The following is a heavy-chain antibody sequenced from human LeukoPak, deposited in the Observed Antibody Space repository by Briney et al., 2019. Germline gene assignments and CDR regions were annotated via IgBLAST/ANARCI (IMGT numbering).Heavy chain of an antibody. CDR3: ARGINIAVAGTYYFDY. CDR2: IKQDGSEK. J-gene: IGHJ4*02. V-gene: IGHV3-7*01. D-gene: IGHD6-19*01. Sequence: GGSLRLACAASGFTFSSYWMSWVRQAPGKGLEWVANIKQDGSEKYYVDSVKGRFTISRDNAKNSLYLQMNSLRAEDTAVYYYARGINIAVAGTYYFDYWGQGTLVTVSS. CDR1: GFTFSSYW.